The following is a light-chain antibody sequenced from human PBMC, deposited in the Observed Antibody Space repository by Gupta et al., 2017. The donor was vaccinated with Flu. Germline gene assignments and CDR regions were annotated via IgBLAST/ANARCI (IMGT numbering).Light chain of an antibody. CDR3: QRHRNRPTVT. Sequence: APLSLAPGGGTTLSCRASQSGSSNEAGYQQKPGKNPRIRIYDAANRDTGSPARVSGSGDGNDFTLTISSRETEDVALYYCQRHRNRPTVTFGGGTKVEIK. CDR1: QSGSSN. V-gene: IGKV3-11*01. CDR2: DAA. J-gene: IGKJ4*01.